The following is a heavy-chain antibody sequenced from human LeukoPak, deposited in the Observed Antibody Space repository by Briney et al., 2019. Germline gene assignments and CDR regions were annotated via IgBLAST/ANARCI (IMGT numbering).Heavy chain of an antibody. J-gene: IGHJ4*02. Sequence: ASVKVSCNTSGYTVTGYDVHWVRQAPGQRLEWMRWIKPNGGGTNYAQRCQGRVTMTRETSISTAYMELSRLRSDDTAVYYCARDKGDGYSMTIDYWGQGTLVTVSS. V-gene: IGHV1-2*02. CDR2: IKPNGGGT. CDR3: ARDKGDGYSMTIDY. D-gene: IGHD5-24*01. CDR1: GYTVTGYD.